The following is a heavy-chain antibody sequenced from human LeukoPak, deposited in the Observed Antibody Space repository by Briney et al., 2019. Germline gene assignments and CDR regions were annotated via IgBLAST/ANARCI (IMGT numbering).Heavy chain of an antibody. V-gene: IGHV3-15*01. CDR3: TTRYSGSYYFYYYYGMDV. CDR2: IKSKTDGGTT. CDR1: GFTFSNAW. D-gene: IGHD1-26*01. J-gene: IGHJ6*02. Sequence: GGSLRLSCAAAGFTFSNAWMSWVRQAPGKGLEWVGRIKSKTDGGTTDYAAPVKGRFTISRDDSKNTLYLQMNSLKTEDTAVYYCTTRYSGSYYFYYYYGMDVWGQGTTVTVSS.